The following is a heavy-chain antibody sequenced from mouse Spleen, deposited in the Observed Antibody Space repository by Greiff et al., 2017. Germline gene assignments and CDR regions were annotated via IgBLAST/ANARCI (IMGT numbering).Heavy chain of an antibody. V-gene: IGHV1-4*01. CDR2: INPSSGYT. CDR3: ARDYYDAMGY. D-gene: IGHD2-1*01. J-gene: IGHJ4*01. CDR1: GYTFTSYT. Sequence: VQRVESGAELARPGASVKMSCKASGYTFTSYTMHWVKQRPGQGLEWIGYINPSSGYTKYNQKFKDKATLTADKSSSTAYMQLSSLTSEDSAVYYCARDYYDAMGYWGQGTSVTVSS.